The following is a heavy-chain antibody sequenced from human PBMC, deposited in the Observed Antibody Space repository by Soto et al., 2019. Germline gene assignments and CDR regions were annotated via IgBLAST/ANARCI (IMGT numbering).Heavy chain of an antibody. V-gene: IGHV4-34*01. Sequence: SETLSLTCAVHGGAFRGYHWTWIRQPPGKGLEWIGEINNSGSTNDNPSLKSRVTISRDTSKNQFSLSLSSVTAADTAIYYCARGGYTSGWFRFWGQGILVTVSS. CDR1: GGAFRGYH. D-gene: IGHD6-19*01. J-gene: IGHJ4*02. CDR3: ARGGYTSGWFRF. CDR2: INNSGST.